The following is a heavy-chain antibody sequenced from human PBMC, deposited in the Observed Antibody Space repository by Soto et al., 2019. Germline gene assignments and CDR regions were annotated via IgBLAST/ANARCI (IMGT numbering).Heavy chain of an antibody. V-gene: IGHV3-23*01. J-gene: IGHJ6*03. D-gene: IGHD3-3*01. CDR3: AKDADYDFWRGGAGYYYYMDV. CDR2: ISGSGGST. CDR1: GFTFSSYA. Sequence: EVQLLESGGGLVQPGGSLRLSCAASGFTFSSYAMSWVRQAPGKGLEWVSAISGSGGSTYYADSVKGRFTISRDNSKNTLYLQMNSLRAEDTAVYYCAKDADYDFWRGGAGYYYYMDVWGKGTTVTVSS.